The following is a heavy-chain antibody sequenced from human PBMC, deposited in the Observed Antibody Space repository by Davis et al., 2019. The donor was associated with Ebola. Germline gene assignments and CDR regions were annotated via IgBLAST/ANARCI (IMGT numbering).Heavy chain of an antibody. CDR2: ISFDESTK. J-gene: IGHJ4*02. CDR3: ARSVEQQLDFDY. Sequence: GESLKISCAASGFTFSSYAMSWVRQAPGKGLDWVAVISFDESTKYYGDSVKGRFTISRDNAKNSLYLQMNSLRAEDTAVYYCARSVEQQLDFDYWGQGTLVTVSS. V-gene: IGHV3-30-3*01. CDR1: GFTFSSYA. D-gene: IGHD6-13*01.